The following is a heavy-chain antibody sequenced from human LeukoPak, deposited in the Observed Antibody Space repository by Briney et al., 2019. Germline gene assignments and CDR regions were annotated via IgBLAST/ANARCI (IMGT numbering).Heavy chain of an antibody. J-gene: IGHJ4*02. D-gene: IGHD6-13*01. V-gene: IGHV4-59*08. CDR1: GGSISSYY. CDR3: ARARDSSTFDY. Sequence: SETLSLTCTVSGGSISSYYWSWIRQPPGKGLEWIGYIYYSGSTNYNPSLKSRVTISVDTSKNQFSLKLSSVTAADTAVYYCARARDSSTFDYWGQGTLVTVSS. CDR2: IYYSGST.